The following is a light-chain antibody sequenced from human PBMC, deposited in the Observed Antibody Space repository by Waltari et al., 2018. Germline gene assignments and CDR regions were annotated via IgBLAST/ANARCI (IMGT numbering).Light chain of an antibody. CDR2: GAS. J-gene: IGKJ1*01. CDR3: QQYDNWLGT. CDR1: QSIRSK. V-gene: IGKV3-15*01. Sequence: ELVMTQSPATLPVFPGERATLSCRASQSIRSKLAWYQHKPGQAPRLLIYGASPRATGIPARFSGSGSGTEFTLTISSLQSEDFAVYFCQQYDNWLGTFGQGTKVEIK.